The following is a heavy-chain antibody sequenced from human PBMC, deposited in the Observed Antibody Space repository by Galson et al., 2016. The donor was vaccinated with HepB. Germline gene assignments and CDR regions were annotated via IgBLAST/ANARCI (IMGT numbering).Heavy chain of an antibody. J-gene: IGHJ4*02. CDR1: GSTFRMYS. D-gene: IGHD3-3*01. CDR3: AKEDFCSDVGCPAGQ. V-gene: IGHV3-30*04. Sequence: SLRLSCAASGSTFRMYSIHWMRQAPGKGLEWVAVISGSGRHEHYADSVKGRFSISRDNSRNMVHLQMSSLRPDDTAVYYCAKEDFCSDVGCPAGQWGQGRLVTVSS. CDR2: ISGSGRHE.